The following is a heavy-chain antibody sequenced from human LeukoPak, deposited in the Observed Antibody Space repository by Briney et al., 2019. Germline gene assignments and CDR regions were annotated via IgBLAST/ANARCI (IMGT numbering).Heavy chain of an antibody. V-gene: IGHV3-73*01. Sequence: GGSLRLSCAASGFTFSGSAMHWVRQASGKGLEWVGRIRSKANSYATAYVASVRGRFTIHRDDSKNTAYLQMNSLKTEDTDVYYCTSSIIAAAGTGYWGQGTLVTVSS. CDR3: TSSIIAAAGTGY. D-gene: IGHD6-13*01. J-gene: IGHJ4*02. CDR1: GFTFSGSA. CDR2: IRSKANSYAT.